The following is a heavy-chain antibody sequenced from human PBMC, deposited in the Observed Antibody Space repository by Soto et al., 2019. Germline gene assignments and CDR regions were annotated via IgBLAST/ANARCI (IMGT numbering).Heavy chain of an antibody. CDR3: AKYCSSDVCFDY. CDR1: GLRLSRYG. V-gene: IGHV3-33*06. CDR2: LWSDGIKK. J-gene: IGHJ4*02. Sequence: VQLLESGGGLVQPGGSLRLSCTASGLRLSRYGLHWVRQAPGKGLEWVAGLWSDGIKKSYADSVKGRFTISRDTSENRLYLQMNSLGAEDTAVYYCAKYCSSDVCFDYWGQGTLVTVSS. D-gene: IGHD2-8*01.